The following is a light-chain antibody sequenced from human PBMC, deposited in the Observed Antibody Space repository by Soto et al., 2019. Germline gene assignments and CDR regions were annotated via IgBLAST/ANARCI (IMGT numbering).Light chain of an antibody. CDR1: QSVDSSF. Sequence: EIVLTQSPGTLSLSPGERATPSCRASQSVDSSFLAWYQQKPGQSPRLLLYATSSRGAGIPDRFRASGSGTDFTLTISRLEPEDSALYYCHQYGRLPRTFGQGTQVEVK. V-gene: IGKV3-20*01. J-gene: IGKJ1*01. CDR3: HQYGRLPRT. CDR2: ATS.